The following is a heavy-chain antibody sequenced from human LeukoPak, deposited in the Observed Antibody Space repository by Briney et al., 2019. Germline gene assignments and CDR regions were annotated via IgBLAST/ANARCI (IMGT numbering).Heavy chain of an antibody. CDR1: GFTFSSSA. CDR2: ISSSSSYI. V-gene: IGHV3-21*01. CDR3: ARDHHTYDYGDLYYFDY. Sequence: GGSLRLSCAASGFTFSSSAMSWVRQAPEKGLEWVSSISSSSSYIYYADSVKGQFTISRDNAKNSLYLQMNSLRAEDTDVYYCARDHHTYDYGDLYYFDYWGQGTLVTVSS. D-gene: IGHD4-17*01. J-gene: IGHJ4*02.